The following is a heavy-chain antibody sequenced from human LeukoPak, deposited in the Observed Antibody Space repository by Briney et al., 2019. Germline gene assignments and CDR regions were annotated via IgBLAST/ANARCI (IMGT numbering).Heavy chain of an antibody. CDR2: ISSSSSTI. J-gene: IGHJ4*02. CDR1: GFTFSSYR. V-gene: IGHV3-48*01. Sequence: GGSLRLSCAASGFTFSSYRMNWVRQAPGKGLEWVSYISSSSSTIYYADSVKGRFTISRDNAKNSLYLQMNSLRAEDTAVYYCAREVVVPAAMFDYWGQGTLVTVSS. CDR3: AREVVVPAAMFDY. D-gene: IGHD2-2*01.